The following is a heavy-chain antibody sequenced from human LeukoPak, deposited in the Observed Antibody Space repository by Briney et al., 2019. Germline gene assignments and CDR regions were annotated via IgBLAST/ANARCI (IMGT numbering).Heavy chain of an antibody. Sequence: GGSLRLSCAASGFTFSSYEVNWVRQAPGKGLEWVSYISSSGSTIYYADSVKGRFTISRDNAKNSLYLQMNSLRAEDTAVYYCARDTGYFDYWGQGTLVTVSS. CDR2: ISSSGSTI. CDR1: GFTFSSYE. J-gene: IGHJ4*02. V-gene: IGHV3-48*03. CDR3: ARDTGYFDY. D-gene: IGHD4-17*01.